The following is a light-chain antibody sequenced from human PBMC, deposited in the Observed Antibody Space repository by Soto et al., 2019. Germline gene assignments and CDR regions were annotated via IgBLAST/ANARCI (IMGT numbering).Light chain of an antibody. CDR1: QDIRKY. Sequence: DIQMTQSPSSLSESVGDRVTITCQASQDIRKYLNWYHQKPRKAPKLLIYDASNLERGVQSRFSGSGSWTHFTFTISGLQPEDIATNYCQQYDTLPMYSFVQGTKLEIK. CDR2: DAS. CDR3: QQYDTLPMYS. V-gene: IGKV1-33*01. J-gene: IGKJ2*01.